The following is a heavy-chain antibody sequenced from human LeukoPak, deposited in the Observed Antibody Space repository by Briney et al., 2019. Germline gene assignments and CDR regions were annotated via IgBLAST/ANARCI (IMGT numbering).Heavy chain of an antibody. CDR3: ATYRQVLLPFES. V-gene: IGHV3-23*01. Sequence: GGSLRLSCAASGFTFSTFAMIWVRQPPGKGLEWVPSIFPSGGEIHYADSARGRFTISRDNFKSTLSLQMNSLRAEDTAIYYCATYRQVLLPFESWGQGTLVTVSS. D-gene: IGHD2-8*02. CDR2: IFPSGGEI. J-gene: IGHJ4*02. CDR1: GFTFSTFA.